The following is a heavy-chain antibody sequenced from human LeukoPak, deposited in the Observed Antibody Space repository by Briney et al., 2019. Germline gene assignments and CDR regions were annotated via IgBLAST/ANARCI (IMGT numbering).Heavy chain of an antibody. CDR3: ARENTMVRGAFDAFDI. D-gene: IGHD3-10*01. J-gene: IGHJ3*02. CDR2: IYYSGST. Sequence: SETLSLTCTVSGGSISGYYWSWIRQPPGKGLEWIGYIYYSGSTNCNPSLKNRVTISVDTSNNQFSLKLSSVTAADTAVYYCARENTMVRGAFDAFDIWGQGTMVTVSS. V-gene: IGHV4-59*01. CDR1: GGSISGYY.